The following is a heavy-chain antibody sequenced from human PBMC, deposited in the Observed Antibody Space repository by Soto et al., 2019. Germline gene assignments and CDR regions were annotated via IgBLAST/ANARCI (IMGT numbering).Heavy chain of an antibody. J-gene: IGHJ4*02. Sequence: GVSLRLSCAASGFTFSSYGMHWVRQAPGKGLEWVAVISYDGSNTYYADSVKGRFTISRDNSKNTLYLQMSSLRPEDTAVYYWAKSRAAGACEVFDYSRQRTLVGDSS. CDR2: ISYDGSNT. D-gene: IGHD2-15*01. CDR1: GFTFSSYG. V-gene: IGHV3-30*18. CDR3: AKSRAAGACEVFDY.